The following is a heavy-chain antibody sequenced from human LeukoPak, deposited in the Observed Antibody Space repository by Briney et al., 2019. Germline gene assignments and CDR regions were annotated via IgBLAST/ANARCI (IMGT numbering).Heavy chain of an antibody. CDR1: GGSFSGYY. J-gene: IGHJ3*02. V-gene: IGHV4-34*01. CDR2: INHSGST. Sequence: PSETLSLTCAVYGGSFSGYYWSWIRQPPGKGLEWIGEINHSGSTNYNPSLKSRVTISVDTSKNQFSLKLSSVTAADTAVYYCARDQRWGPLDAFDIWGQGTMVTVSS. CDR3: ARDQRWGPLDAFDI. D-gene: IGHD1-26*01.